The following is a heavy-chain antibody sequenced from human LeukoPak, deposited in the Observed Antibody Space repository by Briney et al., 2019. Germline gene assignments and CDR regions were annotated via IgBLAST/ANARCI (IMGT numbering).Heavy chain of an antibody. D-gene: IGHD6-19*01. CDR1: GYTFTSYG. CDR2: ISAYNGNT. J-gene: IGHJ6*02. Sequence: GASVKVSCKASGYTFTSYGISWVRQAPGQGLEWMGWISAYNGNTNYAQKLQGRVTMTTDTSTSTACMELRSLRSDDTAVYYCARGRSSGWYDYYYYGMDVWGQGTTVTVSS. CDR3: ARGRSSGWYDYYYYGMDV. V-gene: IGHV1-18*01.